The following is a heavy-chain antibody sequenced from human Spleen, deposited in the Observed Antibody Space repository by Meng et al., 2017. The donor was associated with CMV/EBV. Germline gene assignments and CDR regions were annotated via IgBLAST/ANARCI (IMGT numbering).Heavy chain of an antibody. J-gene: IGHJ4*02. CDR2: INPNSGGT. CDR1: GYTFSGYY. V-gene: IGHV1-2*02. Sequence: ASVKVSCKASGYTFSGYYIQWVRQAPGQGLEWMGWINPNSGGTNYAQKFQGRVTMTRDRSISTAYMELSRLRSDDTAVYYCARDGIVGANLRDYWGQGTLVTVSS. CDR3: ARDGIVGANLRDY. D-gene: IGHD1-26*01.